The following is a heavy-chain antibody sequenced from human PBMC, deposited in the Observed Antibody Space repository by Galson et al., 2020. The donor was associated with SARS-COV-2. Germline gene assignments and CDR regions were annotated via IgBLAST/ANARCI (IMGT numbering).Heavy chain of an antibody. D-gene: IGHD3-22*01. Sequence: SVKVSCKASGGTFSSYAISWVRQAPGQGLEWMGGIIPILGIANYAQKFQGRVTITADKSTSTAYMELSSLRSEDTAVYYCARGGITMIVVAETGGYWFDPWGQGTLVTVSS. CDR3: ARGGITMIVVAETGGYWFDP. CDR2: IIPILGIA. J-gene: IGHJ5*02. V-gene: IGHV1-69*10. CDR1: GGTFSSYA.